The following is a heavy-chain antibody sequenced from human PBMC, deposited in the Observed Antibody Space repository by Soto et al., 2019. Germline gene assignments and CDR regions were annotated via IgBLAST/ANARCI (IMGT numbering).Heavy chain of an antibody. Sequence: GGSLRLSCAASGFTFSNAWMNWVRQAPGKGLEWVGRIKSKTDGGTTDYAAPVKGRFTISRDDSKNTLYLQMNSLKTEDTAVYYCTTDSLKAGWNYGRRGWFDYWGQGTLVTVSS. D-gene: IGHD1-7*01. V-gene: IGHV3-15*07. CDR2: IKSKTDGGTT. CDR1: GFTFSNAW. CDR3: TTDSLKAGWNYGRRGWFDY. J-gene: IGHJ4*02.